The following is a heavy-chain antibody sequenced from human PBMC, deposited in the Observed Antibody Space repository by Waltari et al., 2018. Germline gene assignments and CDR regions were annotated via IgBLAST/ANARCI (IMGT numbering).Heavy chain of an antibody. V-gene: IGHV3-21*01. J-gene: IGHJ4*02. D-gene: IGHD1-26*01. CDR2: ISSSSSYI. CDR1: GFTFSSYS. CDR3: TRSRWELPSFFDY. Sequence: EVQLVESGGGLVKPGGSLRLSCAASGFTFSSYSMNWVRQAPGKGLKWVSSISSSSSYIYYADSVKGRFTISRDNAKNSLYLQMNSLRAEDTAVYYCTRSRWELPSFFDYWGQGTLVTVSS.